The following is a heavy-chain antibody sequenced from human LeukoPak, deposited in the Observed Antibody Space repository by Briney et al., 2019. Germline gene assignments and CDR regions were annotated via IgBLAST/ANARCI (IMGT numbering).Heavy chain of an antibody. CDR1: GGSISSSSYY. CDR3: ARRVIVATLDY. D-gene: IGHD5-12*01. CDR2: IYYSGST. Sequence: SETLSLTCTVSGGSISSSSYYWGWIRQPPGKGLEWIGSIYYSGSTYYNPSLKSRVTISVDTSKNQFSLKLSSVTAADTAVYYCARRVIVATLDYWGQGILVTVSS. J-gene: IGHJ4*02. V-gene: IGHV4-39*01.